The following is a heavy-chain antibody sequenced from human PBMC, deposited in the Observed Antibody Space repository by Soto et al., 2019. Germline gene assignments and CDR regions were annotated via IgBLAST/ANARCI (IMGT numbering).Heavy chain of an antibody. CDR2: ISWNSGSI. Sequence: EVQLVESGGGLVQPGRSLRLSCAASGFTFDDYAMHWVRQAPGKGLEWVSGISWNSGSIGYADSVKGRFTISRDNAKNSLYLQMNSLRAEDTALYYCAKDLVETGGQGFDYWGQGTLVTVSS. CDR3: AKDLVETGGQGFDY. J-gene: IGHJ4*02. D-gene: IGHD1-26*01. CDR1: GFTFDDYA. V-gene: IGHV3-9*01.